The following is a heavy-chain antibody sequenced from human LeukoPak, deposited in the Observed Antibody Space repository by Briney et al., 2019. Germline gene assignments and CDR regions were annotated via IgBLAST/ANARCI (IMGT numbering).Heavy chain of an antibody. CDR2: MNPNSGNT. CDR3: ARGFMVVPAAMVAGGPHYYYGMDV. J-gene: IGHJ6*02. D-gene: IGHD2-2*01. V-gene: IGHV1-8*01. CDR1: GYTFTSYD. Sequence: ASVKVSCKASGYTFTSYDINWVRQATGQGLEWMGWMNPNSGNTGYAQKFQGRVTMTRNTSISTAYMELSSLRSEDTAVYYCARGFMVVPAAMVAGGPHYYYGMDVWGQGTTVTVSS.